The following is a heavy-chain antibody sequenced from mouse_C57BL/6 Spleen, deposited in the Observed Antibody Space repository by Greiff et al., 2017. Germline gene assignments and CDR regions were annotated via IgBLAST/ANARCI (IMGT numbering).Heavy chain of an antibody. CDR2: IDPETGGT. J-gene: IGHJ3*01. CDR1: GYTFTDYE. V-gene: IGHV1-15*01. Sequence: VQVVESGAELVRPGASVTLSCKASGYTFTDYEMHWVKQTPVHGLEWIGAIDPETGGTAYNQKFKGKAILTADKSSSTAYMELRSLTSEDSAVYYCTLNWDWFAYWGQGTLVTVSA. CDR3: TLNWDWFAY. D-gene: IGHD4-1*02.